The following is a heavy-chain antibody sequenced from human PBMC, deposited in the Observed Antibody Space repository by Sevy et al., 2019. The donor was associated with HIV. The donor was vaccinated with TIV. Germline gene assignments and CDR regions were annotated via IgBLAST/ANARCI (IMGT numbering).Heavy chain of an antibody. Sequence: GGSLRLSCAVSGFTDSDNYMNWVRQAPGKGLEWVSIIYIAGRTYYADSVRGRFTISRDKAKNTLYLQMNSLRVEDTAVYYCVREDLVLGEDNYYGMDVWGQGTTVTVSS. D-gene: IGHD3-16*01. CDR1: GFTDSDNY. CDR3: VREDLVLGEDNYYGMDV. V-gene: IGHV3-53*01. CDR2: IYIAGRT. J-gene: IGHJ6*02.